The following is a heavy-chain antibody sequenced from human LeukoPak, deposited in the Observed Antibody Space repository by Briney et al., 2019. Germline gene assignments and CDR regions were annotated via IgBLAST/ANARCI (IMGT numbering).Heavy chain of an antibody. CDR3: ARDRSANSRVYYFDC. CDR1: GFTFSSYA. D-gene: IGHD4/OR15-4a*01. V-gene: IGHV3-30-3*01. CDR2: ISYDGSNR. J-gene: IGHJ4*02. Sequence: GGSLRLSCAASGFTFSSYAMHWVRQAPGKGLEWVAIISYDGSNRFQAESVKGRFTISRGNSKDTLYLQMNSLSAEDTAVYYCARDRSANSRVYYFDCWGLGTLVTVSS.